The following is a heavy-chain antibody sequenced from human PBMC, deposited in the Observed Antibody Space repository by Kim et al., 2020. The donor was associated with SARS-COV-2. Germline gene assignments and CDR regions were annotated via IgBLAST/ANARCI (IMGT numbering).Heavy chain of an antibody. CDR3: ARGVRVLRYFDWLLYFDY. Sequence: SETLSLTCAVYGGSFSGYYWSWIRQPPGKGLEWIGEIYHSGSISYNPSLKSRVTISVDTSKNQFSLKLSSVTAADTAVYYCARGVRVLRYFDWLLYFDYWGQGTLVTVSS. CDR2: IYHSGSI. D-gene: IGHD3-9*01. CDR1: GGSFSGYY. J-gene: IGHJ4*02. V-gene: IGHV4-34*01.